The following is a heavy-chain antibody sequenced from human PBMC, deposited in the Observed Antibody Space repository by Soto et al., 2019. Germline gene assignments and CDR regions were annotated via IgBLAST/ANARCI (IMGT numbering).Heavy chain of an antibody. V-gene: IGHV4-59*01. CDR3: ARVIYYDSSLDP. J-gene: IGHJ5*02. D-gene: IGHD3-22*01. Sequence: SETLSLTCTVSGGSISSYYWSWIRQPPGKGLEWIGYIYYSGSTNYNPSLKSRVTISVDTSKNQFSLKLSSVTAADTAVYYCARVIYYDSSLDPCGQGTLVTVSS. CDR1: GGSISSYY. CDR2: IYYSGST.